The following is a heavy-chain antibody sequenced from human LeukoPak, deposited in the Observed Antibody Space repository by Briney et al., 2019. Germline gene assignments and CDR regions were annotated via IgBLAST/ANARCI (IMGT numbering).Heavy chain of an antibody. CDR2: INHSGST. D-gene: IGHD6-13*01. CDR3: VSIFLVRIAAAVDNWFDP. V-gene: IGHV4-34*01. CDR1: GGSFSGYY. J-gene: IGHJ5*02. Sequence: SETLSLTCAVYGGSFSGYYWSWIRQPPGKGLEWIGEINHSGSTNYNPSLKSRVTISVDTSKNQFSLKLSSVTAADTAVYYCVSIFLVRIAAAVDNWFDPWGQGTLVTVSS.